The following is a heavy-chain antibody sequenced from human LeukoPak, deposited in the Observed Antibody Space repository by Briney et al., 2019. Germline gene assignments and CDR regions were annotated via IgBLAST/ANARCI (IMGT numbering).Heavy chain of an antibody. D-gene: IGHD3-16*01. J-gene: IGHJ6*03. Sequence: GGSLRLSCAASGFTFSSYSMNWVRQAPGKGLEWVSSISSSSSYIYYADSVKGRFTISRDNAKNSLYLQMNSLRAEDTAVYYCARDAYLAGRQYYYYMDVWGKGTTVTVSS. V-gene: IGHV3-21*01. CDR1: GFTFSSYS. CDR2: ISSSSSYI. CDR3: ARDAYLAGRQYYYYMDV.